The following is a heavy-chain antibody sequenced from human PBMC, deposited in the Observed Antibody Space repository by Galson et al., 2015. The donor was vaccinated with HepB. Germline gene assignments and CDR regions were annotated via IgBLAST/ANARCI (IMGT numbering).Heavy chain of an antibody. V-gene: IGHV1-18*01. CDR2: ISAYNSIT. Sequence: SVKVSCKASGYTFSSYGISWVRQAPGQGLEWMGWISAYNSITNYEQKFQGRVTMTTDASASTAYMELRSLRSDDTAVYYCARVVRAGASYFDYWGQGTLVTVSS. CDR3: ARVVRAGASYFDY. J-gene: IGHJ4*02. D-gene: IGHD4-23*01. CDR1: GYTFSSYG.